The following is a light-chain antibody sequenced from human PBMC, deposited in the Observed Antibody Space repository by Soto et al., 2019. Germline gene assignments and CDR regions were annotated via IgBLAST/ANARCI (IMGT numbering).Light chain of an antibody. CDR1: QSVNSNY. CDR3: QQYGRPPRAT. J-gene: IGKJ5*01. V-gene: IGKV3-20*01. CDR2: GIS. Sequence: EIVMTQSPATLSVSPGERATLSCRASQSVNSNYLAWYQQKPGQAPRLLIYGISKRATDIPDRFSGSGSGTDFTLSISKVEPEDFAVYYCQQYGRPPRATFGQGTRLEIK.